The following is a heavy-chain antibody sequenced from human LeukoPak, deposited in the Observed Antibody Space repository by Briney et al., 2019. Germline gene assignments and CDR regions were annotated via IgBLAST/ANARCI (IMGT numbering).Heavy chain of an antibody. CDR2: IYPGDSDT. CDR1: GFSFTSFR. Sequence: GVSLKISCKGPGFSFTSFRIGWVRPMPGKGLEWMGIIYPGDSDTRYSPSFQGQVTISADKSISTASKHPNILPASDTAMYSCARVYGGNIDYWGQGTQVTVSS. D-gene: IGHD4-23*01. J-gene: IGHJ4*02. CDR3: ARVYGGNIDY. V-gene: IGHV5-51*01.